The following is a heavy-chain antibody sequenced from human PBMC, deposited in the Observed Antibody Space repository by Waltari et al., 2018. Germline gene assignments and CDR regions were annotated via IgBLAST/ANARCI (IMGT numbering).Heavy chain of an antibody. Sequence: QVQLLQSGAEVKKPGASVKLSCKASGYTFINHGIHWVRQAPGQRIEWLGWISTGNGHARYSQKFQDRVTITRDTSATTVYMEVTTLKSEDTAVFYCARGGSRAGFDYWGQGTLVTVSS. CDR2: ISTGNGHA. V-gene: IGHV1-3*04. J-gene: IGHJ4*02. CDR3: ARGGSRAGFDY. CDR1: GYTFINHG. D-gene: IGHD3-10*01.